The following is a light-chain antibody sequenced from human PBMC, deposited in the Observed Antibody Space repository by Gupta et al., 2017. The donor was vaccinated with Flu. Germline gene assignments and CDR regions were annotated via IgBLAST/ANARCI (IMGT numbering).Light chain of an antibody. Sequence: SLGERATINCKSRQSVLYSSNNKNDGAWYQKKPGQPPKWLIDWAATRESGVPDRGSGSGSGTECTSTIRSLQAEDVAVEDGQKNLRQSLTFGQGTKLEIK. V-gene: IGKV4-1*01. CDR3: QKNLRQSLT. CDR1: QSVLYSSNNKND. J-gene: IGKJ4*01. CDR2: WAA.